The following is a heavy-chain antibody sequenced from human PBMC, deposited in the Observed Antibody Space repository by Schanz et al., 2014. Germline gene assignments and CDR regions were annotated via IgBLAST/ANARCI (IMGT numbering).Heavy chain of an antibody. D-gene: IGHD3-16*01. CDR3: AKHRHYADNNGYPGIDY. Sequence: EVQLVESGGGLVKSGGSLRLSCAASGFTVSINYMNWVRQAPGKGLEWVSLISGRGDSTHYADSVKGRFTISRDNSRKTLSLQMNSLRAEDTAVYYCAKHRHYADNNGYPGIDYWGQGTLVTVS. V-gene: IGHV3-23*04. J-gene: IGHJ4*02. CDR2: ISGRGDST. CDR1: GFTVSINY.